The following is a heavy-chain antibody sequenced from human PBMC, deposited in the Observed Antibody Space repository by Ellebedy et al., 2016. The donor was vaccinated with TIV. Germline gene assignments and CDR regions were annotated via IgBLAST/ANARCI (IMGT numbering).Heavy chain of an antibody. D-gene: IGHD6-19*01. CDR1: GYTFTSYG. CDR3: ARDDGRYIAVAGPGGY. J-gene: IGHJ4*02. V-gene: IGHV1-18*04. CDR2: ISAYNGNT. Sequence: ASVKVSCXASGYTFTSYGISWVRQAPGQGLEWMGWISAYNGNTNYAQKLQGRVTMTTDTSTSTAYMELRSLRSDDTAVYYCARDDGRYIAVAGPGGYWGQGTLVTVSS.